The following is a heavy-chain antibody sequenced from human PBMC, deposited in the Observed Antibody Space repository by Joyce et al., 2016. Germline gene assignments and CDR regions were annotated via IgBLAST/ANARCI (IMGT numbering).Heavy chain of an antibody. D-gene: IGHD5/OR15-5a*01. Sequence: QVQLQQWGAGLLKPSETLSLTCTVHGASFSGYHWHWVRPPPGKGLEWIGEVHPGENTTYSPSLKSRVTILVDTSKCQFSLDLRSVTAADTAVYYCARGALPRPPYSVTQNHYYYTMDVWGQGTTVAVSS. V-gene: IGHV4-34*02. CDR2: VHPGENT. CDR1: GASFSGYH. J-gene: IGHJ6*02. CDR3: ARGALPRPPYSVTQNHYYYTMDV.